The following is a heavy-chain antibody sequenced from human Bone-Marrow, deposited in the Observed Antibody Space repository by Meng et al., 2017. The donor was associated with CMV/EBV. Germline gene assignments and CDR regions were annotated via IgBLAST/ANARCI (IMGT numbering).Heavy chain of an antibody. CDR3: ATGGIAALDY. Sequence: GGSLRLSCSVSGDSISSYYWSWVRQAPGKGLEWVSAISGSGGSTYYADSVKGRFTISRDNSKNTLYLQMNSLRAEDTAVYYCATGGIAALDYWGQGTLVTVSS. J-gene: IGHJ4*02. D-gene: IGHD6-13*01. CDR2: ISGSGGST. CDR1: GDSISSYY. V-gene: IGHV3-23*01.